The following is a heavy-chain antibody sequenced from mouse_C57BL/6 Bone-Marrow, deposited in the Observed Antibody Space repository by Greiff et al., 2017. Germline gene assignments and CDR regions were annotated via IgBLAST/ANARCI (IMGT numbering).Heavy chain of an antibody. D-gene: IGHD2-1*01. CDR1: GYTFTDYY. CDR2: INPNNGGT. V-gene: IGHV1-26*01. Sequence: VQLQQSGPELVKPGASVKISCKASGYTFTDYYMNWVKQSHGKSLEWIGDINPNNGGTSYNQKFKGKATLIVDKSSSTAYMELRSLTSEDSAVYYCARRMVKGYFDVWGTGTTVTVSS. J-gene: IGHJ1*03. CDR3: ARRMVKGYFDV.